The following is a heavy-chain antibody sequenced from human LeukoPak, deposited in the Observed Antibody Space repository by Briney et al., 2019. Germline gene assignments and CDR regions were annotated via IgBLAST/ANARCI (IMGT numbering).Heavy chain of an antibody. CDR3: AKCIAVAEDGFDY. V-gene: IGHV3-23*01. J-gene: IGHJ4*02. D-gene: IGHD6-19*01. Sequence: GGSLGLSCAASGFTFSSYAMSWVRQAPGKGLEWVSAISGSGGSTYYADSVKGRFTISRDNSKNTLYLQMNSLRAEDTAVYYCAKCIAVAEDGFDYWGQGTLVTVSS. CDR2: ISGSGGST. CDR1: GFTFSSYA.